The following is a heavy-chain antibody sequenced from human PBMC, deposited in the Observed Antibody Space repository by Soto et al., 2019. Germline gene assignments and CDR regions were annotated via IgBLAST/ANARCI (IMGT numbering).Heavy chain of an antibody. V-gene: IGHV1-24*01. CDR2: FDPEDGET. CDR1: GYTLTELS. CDR3: ATVGGI. J-gene: IGHJ3*02. Sequence: ASVKVSCKVSGYTLTELSMHWVRQAPGKGLEWMGGFDPEDGETIYAQKFQGRVTMTEDTSTDTAYMALNNLKSKHTAAYYCATVGGIWGQGTMGTVSS.